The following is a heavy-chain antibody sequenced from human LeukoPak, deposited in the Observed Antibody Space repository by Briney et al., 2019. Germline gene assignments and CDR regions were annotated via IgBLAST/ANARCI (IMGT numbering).Heavy chain of an antibody. D-gene: IGHD3-10*01. J-gene: IGHJ5*02. CDR1: GYSFTTFW. CDR3: VRQRGSSGTINHFDP. CDR2: IYPDDSDS. V-gene: IGHV5-51*01. Sequence: GGSLKTSFETSGYSFTTFWIGWVRQLPGTGLEWVGSIYPDDSDSRYSPSFQGQVVISADRSIRTAYLQCNSLKTSDTAMYYCVRQRGSSGTINHFDPWGQGTLVTVSS.